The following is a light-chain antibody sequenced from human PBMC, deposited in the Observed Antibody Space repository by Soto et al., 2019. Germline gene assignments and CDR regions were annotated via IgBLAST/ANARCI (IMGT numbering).Light chain of an antibody. J-gene: IGKJ5*01. V-gene: IGKV3-11*01. CDR1: QSVTRY. Sequence: DIILKQSPATLSLSPGERATLSCRASQSVTRYLAWYQQKPGQAPRLLIYDASSRATGFPARFSGSGFGTDFTLTISRLEPEDFAVYYCQQRSSWPITFGQGTRLEIK. CDR2: DAS. CDR3: QQRSSWPIT.